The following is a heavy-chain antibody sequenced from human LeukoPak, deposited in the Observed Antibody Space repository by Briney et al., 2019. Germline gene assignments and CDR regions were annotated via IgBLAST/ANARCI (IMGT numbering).Heavy chain of an antibody. D-gene: IGHD6-13*01. CDR1: GFTFSSYA. J-gene: IGHJ4*02. Sequence: PGGSLRLSCAASGFTFSSYAMTWVRQAPGKGLEWVSVISGSGGSTYYADSVKGRFTISRDNSKNTLYLQMNSLRAEDTAVYYCAVKPDSSSWHGDYWGQGTLVTVSS. CDR3: AVKPDSSSWHGDY. V-gene: IGHV3-23*01. CDR2: ISGSGGST.